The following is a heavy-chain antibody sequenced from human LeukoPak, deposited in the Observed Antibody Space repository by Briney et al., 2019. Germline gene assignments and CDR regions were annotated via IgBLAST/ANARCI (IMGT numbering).Heavy chain of an antibody. V-gene: IGHV3-7*01. CDR1: GFNSGNYW. CDR2: IKQDGIET. Sequence: GGSLRLSCAASGFNSGNYWMSWVRQAPGQRLEWPANIKQDGIETYYLDSVRGRFTISRDSARNSVYLQMNSLRADETAVYFCARFIASPGPDAFDIWGQGTLVTVSS. D-gene: IGHD6-13*01. J-gene: IGHJ3*02. CDR3: ARFIASPGPDAFDI.